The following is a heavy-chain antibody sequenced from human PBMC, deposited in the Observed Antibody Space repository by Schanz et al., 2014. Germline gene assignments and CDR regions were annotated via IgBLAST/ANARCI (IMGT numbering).Heavy chain of an antibody. J-gene: IGHJ6*02. D-gene: IGHD6-13*01. CDR2: IWFDGSKT. V-gene: IGHV3-33*06. CDR3: AKEFSSSWWYGMDV. Sequence: QEQLVESGGGVVQPGRSLRLSCAASGFTFSDFGMHWVRQTPVKGLEWVATIWFDGSKTDYADSVKGRFTISRDNSKNTLYLRMNSLRAEDTAVYYCAKEFSSSWWYGMDVWGQGTTVTVSS. CDR1: GFTFSDFG.